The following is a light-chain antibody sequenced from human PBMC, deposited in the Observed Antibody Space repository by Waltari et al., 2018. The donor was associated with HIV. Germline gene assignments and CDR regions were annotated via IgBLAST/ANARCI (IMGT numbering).Light chain of an antibody. J-gene: IGLJ2*01. CDR2: EDS. CDR3: YSADSSGFGV. V-gene: IGLV3-10*01. Sequence: SYELTQPPSVSVSPGQTARITCSGDALPKKYANWYQQKSGKDPVLVIYEDSKRPSGIPERLSGSRSGTMATLTISGAQVEDEGDYHCYSADSSGFGVFGGGTKLTVL. CDR1: ALPKKY.